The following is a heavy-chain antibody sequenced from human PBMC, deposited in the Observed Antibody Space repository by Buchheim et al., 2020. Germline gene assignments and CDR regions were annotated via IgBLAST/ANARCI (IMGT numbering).Heavy chain of an antibody. CDR1: GFTFSSYG. D-gene: IGHD6-13*01. V-gene: IGHV3-30*18. J-gene: IGHJ6*02. CDR3: AKDTVGGDSSWTYGMDV. CDR2: ISYDGSNK. Sequence: QVQLVESGGGVVQPGRSLRLSCAASGFTFSSYGMHWVRQAPGKGPEWVAVISYDGSNKYYADSVKGRFTISRDNSKNTLYLQMNSLRAEDTAVYYCAKDTVGGDSSWTYGMDVWGQGTT.